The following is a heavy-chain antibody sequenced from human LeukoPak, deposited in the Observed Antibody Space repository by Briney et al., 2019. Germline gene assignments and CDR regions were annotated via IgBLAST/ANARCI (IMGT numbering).Heavy chain of an antibody. CDR2: INSDGSST. CDR3: TGERDSGSYRDGY. CDR1: GFTFSSHC. J-gene: IGHJ4*02. Sequence: GGSQGLSCAASGFTFSSHCVHWVSQAPGKGLVWVSRINSDGSSTTYADSVKGRFTISRDNANNTLYLQIDSLRAEDTAVYYCTGERDSGSYRDGYWGQGTLVTVFS. D-gene: IGHD1-26*01. V-gene: IGHV3-74*01.